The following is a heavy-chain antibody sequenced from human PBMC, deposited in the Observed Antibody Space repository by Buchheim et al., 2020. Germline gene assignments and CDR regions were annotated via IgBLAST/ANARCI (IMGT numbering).Heavy chain of an antibody. D-gene: IGHD2-21*01. Sequence: EMQLVESGGGLVQPGGSLRLSCAGSGFSFSDYAMSWVRRTPGQELQWVAAISGISVNTYYIGSVKGRFLIYRDNSRNTVYLEMNSLTTDDTAVYYCAREFTRDNTWFEVDDLWGQGTL. CDR3: AREFTRDNTWFEVDDL. J-gene: IGHJ4*02. CDR2: ISGISVNT. V-gene: IGHV3-23*04. CDR1: GFSFSDYA.